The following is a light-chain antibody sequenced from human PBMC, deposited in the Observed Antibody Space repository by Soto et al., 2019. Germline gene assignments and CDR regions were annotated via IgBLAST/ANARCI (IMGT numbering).Light chain of an antibody. V-gene: IGKV3D-11*01. CDR3: QQRSSWHPLS. Sequence: EIVLTQSPATLSLSPGERATLSCRASQGVSSYLAWYQQKPGQAPRLLIYDASNRATGIPARFSGSGPGTDFPLTDSSLEPDDFAVYYIQQRSSWHPLSFGGGTKVEIK. J-gene: IGKJ4*01. CDR2: DAS. CDR1: QGVSSY.